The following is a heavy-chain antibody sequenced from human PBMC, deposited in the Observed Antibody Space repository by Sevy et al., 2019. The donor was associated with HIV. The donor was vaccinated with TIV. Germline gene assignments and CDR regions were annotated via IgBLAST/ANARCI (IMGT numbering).Heavy chain of an antibody. CDR3: AREVSSSRGDLDN. V-gene: IGHV1-18*01. J-gene: IGHJ4*02. CDR1: GYTFTRYG. Sequence: ASVKVSCKASGYTFTRYGISWVRQAPGQGLEWMGWISAYNDYTNYVQKLQGRVTMTTDTSTSIAYLELRSLRAEDTAVYYCAREVSSSRGDLDNWGQGTLVTVSS. D-gene: IGHD6-13*01. CDR2: ISAYNDYT.